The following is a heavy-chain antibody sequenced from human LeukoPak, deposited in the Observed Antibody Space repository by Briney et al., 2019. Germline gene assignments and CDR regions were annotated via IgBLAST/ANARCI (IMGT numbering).Heavy chain of an antibody. Sequence: PGRSLRLSCAASGFTFSSYGMHWVRQAPGKGLEWVAVISYDGSNKYYADSVQGRFTISRDNSRNTLYLQMNSLRAEDTAVYYCAKDMEEEIVVVTLGYGMDVWGQGTTVTVSS. CDR3: AKDMEEEIVVVTLGYGMDV. CDR2: ISYDGSNK. CDR1: GFTFSSYG. V-gene: IGHV3-30*18. D-gene: IGHD2-21*02. J-gene: IGHJ6*02.